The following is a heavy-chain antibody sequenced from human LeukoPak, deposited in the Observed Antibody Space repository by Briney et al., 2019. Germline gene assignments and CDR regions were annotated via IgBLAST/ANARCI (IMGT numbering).Heavy chain of an antibody. CDR3: TRVVLSGSYPLCDY. CDR2: IYPGDSDT. J-gene: IGHJ4*02. CDR1: GYSFSNYW. D-gene: IGHD1-26*01. Sequence: EESLKISCKGSGYSFSNYWIGWVRQMPGKGLEWMGIIYPGDSDTRCSPSFQGQVTISADKSISTAYLQWSSLKASDTAMYYCTRVVLSGSYPLCDYWGQGTLVTVSS. V-gene: IGHV5-51*01.